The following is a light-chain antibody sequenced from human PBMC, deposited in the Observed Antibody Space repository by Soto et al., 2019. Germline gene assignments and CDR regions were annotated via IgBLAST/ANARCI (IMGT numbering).Light chain of an antibody. CDR3: NSYTSSTSRPYV. CDR1: SSDIGRYNY. CDR2: EVH. V-gene: IGLV2-14*01. J-gene: IGLJ1*01. Sequence: QAVVTQPASVSGSPGQSITISCTGTSSDIGRYNYVSWYQQHPGRAPRLMIYEVHNRPSGVSNRFSGSKSGNTASLTISALQAEDEADYFCNSYTSSTSRPYVFGTGTKLTVL.